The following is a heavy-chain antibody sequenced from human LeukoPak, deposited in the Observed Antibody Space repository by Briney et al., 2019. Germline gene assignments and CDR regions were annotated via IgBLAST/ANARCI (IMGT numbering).Heavy chain of an antibody. V-gene: IGHV4-34*01. Sequence: SKTLSLTCAVYGGSFSSYYWTWVRQPPGKGLEWIGEINPNGYTNYNSSLKSRVTISVDTSKNQFSLKLSSVTAADTAMYFCASGRDIRVLHILHYYYHALEVWGQGTTVTVSS. CDR2: INPNGYT. CDR3: ASGRDIRVLHILHYYYHALEV. CDR1: GGSFSSYY. D-gene: IGHD2-21*01. J-gene: IGHJ6*02.